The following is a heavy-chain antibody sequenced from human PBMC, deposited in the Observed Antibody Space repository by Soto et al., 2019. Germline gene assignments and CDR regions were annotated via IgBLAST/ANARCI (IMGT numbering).Heavy chain of an antibody. J-gene: IGHJ6*02. CDR2: IWYDGSNK. V-gene: IGHV3-33*06. Sequence: GGSLRLCCAASGFTFSSYGMHWVRQAPGKGLEWVEVIWYDGSNKYYADSVKGRLTISRDNSKNTLYLELNSLRADDSAVYCCAKALSSRRYDILTGYYRTYYYYGMDVWGQGTTVTVSS. CDR1: GFTFSSYG. D-gene: IGHD3-9*01. CDR3: AKALSSRRYDILTGYYRTYYYYGMDV.